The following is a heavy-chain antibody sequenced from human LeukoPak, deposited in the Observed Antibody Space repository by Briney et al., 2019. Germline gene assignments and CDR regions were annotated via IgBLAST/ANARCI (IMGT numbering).Heavy chain of an antibody. CDR2: IYHSGST. J-gene: IGHJ4*02. Sequence: PSETLSLTCAVSGYSISSGYYWGWIRQPPGKGLEWIGSIYHSGSTYYNPSLKGRLTISVDTSKNQFSLKLSSVTAADTAVYYCASAGDDYHYFDYWGQGTLVTVSS. CDR1: GYSISSGYY. D-gene: IGHD4-11*01. CDR3: ASAGDDYHYFDY. V-gene: IGHV4-38-2*01.